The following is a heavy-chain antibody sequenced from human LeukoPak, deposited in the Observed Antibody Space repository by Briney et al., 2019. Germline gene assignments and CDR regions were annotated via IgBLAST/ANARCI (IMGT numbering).Heavy chain of an antibody. CDR3: TRDGVGFQTAAGFDP. CDR2: IYYSGST. Sequence: SETLSLTCTVSGGSISSSSYYWGWIRQPPGKGLEWIGSIYYSGSTYYNPSLKSRVTISVDTSKNQFSLKLSSVTAADTAVYYCTRDGVGFQTAAGFDPWGQGTLVTVSS. D-gene: IGHD6-13*01. J-gene: IGHJ5*02. V-gene: IGHV4-39*07. CDR1: GGSISSSSYY.